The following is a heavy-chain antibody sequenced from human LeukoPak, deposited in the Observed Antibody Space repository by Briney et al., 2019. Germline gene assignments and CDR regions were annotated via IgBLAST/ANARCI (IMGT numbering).Heavy chain of an antibody. V-gene: IGHV1-69*13. D-gene: IGHD2-2*01. CDR1: GGTFSSYA. J-gene: IGHJ6*03. Sequence: SVKVSCKASGGTFSSYAISWVRQAPGQGLEWMGGIIPIFGTANYAQKFQGRVTITADESTSTAYMELSSLRSEDTAVYYCARARVVPAARGIYYYYYMDVWGKGTTVTVSS. CDR2: IIPIFGTA. CDR3: ARARVVPAARGIYYYYYMDV.